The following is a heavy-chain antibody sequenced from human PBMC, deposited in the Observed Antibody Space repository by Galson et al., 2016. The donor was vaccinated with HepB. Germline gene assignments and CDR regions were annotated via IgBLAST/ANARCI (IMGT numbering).Heavy chain of an antibody. CDR3: TTVLSTASMSGWYDWGFDS. V-gene: IGHV3-15*01. D-gene: IGHD6-19*01. CDR1: EFTFSSYA. J-gene: IGHJ4*02. Sequence: SLRLSCAAAEFTFSSYAMSWVRQAPGKGLEWVGRIKSKIDGGTADYAAPVKGRFTISGDDSKNTLYLQMTSLKTEDTAVYYCTTVLSTASMSGWYDWGFDSWGQGTLVTVSS. CDR2: IKSKIDGGTA.